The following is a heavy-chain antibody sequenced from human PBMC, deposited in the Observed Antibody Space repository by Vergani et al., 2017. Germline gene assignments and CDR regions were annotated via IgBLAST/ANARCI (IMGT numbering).Heavy chain of an antibody. CDR2: IQFDGSNQ. CDR3: AKHFRGWGIDY. V-gene: IGHV3-30*02. D-gene: IGHD3-16*01. J-gene: IGHJ4*02. CDR1: GFTLRNYD. Sequence: QVQLVESGGGVVQRGGSLRLSCATSGFTLRNYDMQWIRQGPGKGLEFVAFIQFDGSNQYYADSVKGRFTLSRDFSKNTLYLQMNSLRTDDTATYYCAKHFRGWGIDYWGQGTQFIVSS.